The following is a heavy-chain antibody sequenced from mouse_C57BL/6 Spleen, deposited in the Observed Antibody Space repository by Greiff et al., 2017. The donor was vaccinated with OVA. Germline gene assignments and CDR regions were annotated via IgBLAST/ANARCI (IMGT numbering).Heavy chain of an antibody. CDR1: GYTFTEYT. CDR2: FYPGSGSI. CDR3: ARHGYYGSSYYWYFDV. J-gene: IGHJ1*03. V-gene: IGHV1-62-2*01. Sequence: VMLVESGAELVKPGASVKLSCKASGYTFTEYTIHWVKQRSGQGLEWIGWFYPGSGSIKYNEKFKDKATLTADKSSSTVYMELSRLTSEDSAVYFCARHGYYGSSYYWYFDVWGTGTTVTVSS. D-gene: IGHD1-1*01.